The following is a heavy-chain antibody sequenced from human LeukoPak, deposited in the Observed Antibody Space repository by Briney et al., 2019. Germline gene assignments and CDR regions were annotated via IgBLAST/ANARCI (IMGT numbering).Heavy chain of an antibody. CDR2: ISYDGSNK. V-gene: IGHV3-30-3*01. Sequence: GGSLRLSCAASGFTFSSYAMHWVRQAPGKGLEWVAVISYDGSNKYYADSVKGRFTISRDNSKNTLYLQMNSLRAEDTAVYYCARASQINIVAYYWGQGTLVTVSS. D-gene: IGHD5-12*01. CDR3: ARASQINIVAYY. J-gene: IGHJ4*02. CDR1: GFTFSSYA.